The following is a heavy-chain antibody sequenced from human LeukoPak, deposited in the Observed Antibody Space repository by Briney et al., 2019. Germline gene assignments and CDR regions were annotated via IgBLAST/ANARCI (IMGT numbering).Heavy chain of an antibody. J-gene: IGHJ4*02. D-gene: IGHD1-26*01. CDR2: ISWNSGSI. CDR1: GFTFSSYA. CDR3: AKAGGSYGSDYFDC. Sequence: TGGSLRLSCAASGFTFSSYAMHWVRQAPGKGLEWVSGISWNSGSIGYAGSVKGRFTISRDNAKNSLYLQMNSLRAEDTALYYCAKAGGSYGSDYFDCWGQGTLVTVSS. V-gene: IGHV3-9*01.